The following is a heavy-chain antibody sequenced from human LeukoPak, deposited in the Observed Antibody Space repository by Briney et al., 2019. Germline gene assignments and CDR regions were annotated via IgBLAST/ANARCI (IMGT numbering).Heavy chain of an antibody. J-gene: IGHJ4*02. V-gene: IGHV3-7*03. Sequence: GGSLRLSCAASGFTFSNYWMTWVRQVPGKGLEWVANIKQDGSAKYYVDSVKGRFTISRDNAKNSVYLQMNSLRVVDTAVYYCARVGSLGVPQDHWGQGTLVTVSS. CDR2: IKQDGSAK. CDR1: GFTFSNYW. CDR3: ARVGSLGVPQDH. D-gene: IGHD3-3*01.